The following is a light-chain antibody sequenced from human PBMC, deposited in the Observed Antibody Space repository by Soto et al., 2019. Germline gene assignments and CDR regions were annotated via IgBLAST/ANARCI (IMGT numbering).Light chain of an antibody. CDR3: SSYTSSTTLV. Sequence: QSALTQPASVSGSPGQSITISCTGTSSDVGGYNLVSWYQQHPGKVPKLMIYEVTNRPSGVSNRFSGSKSGNTASLTISGLQAEDEADSYCSSYTSSTTLVFGGGTKLTVL. V-gene: IGLV2-14*01. J-gene: IGLJ2*01. CDR2: EVT. CDR1: SSDVGGYNL.